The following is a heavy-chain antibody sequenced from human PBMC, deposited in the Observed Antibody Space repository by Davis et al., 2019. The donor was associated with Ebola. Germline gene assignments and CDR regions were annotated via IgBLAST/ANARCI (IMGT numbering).Heavy chain of an antibody. CDR2: INPSGGST. Sequence: ASVKVSCKASGYTFTSYYMHWVRRAPGQGLEWMGIINPSGGSTRYAQKFQGRVTMTRDTSTRTVYMELSSLRSEDTAVYYCARGCGGDCYSVSDDGTFDYWGQGTLVTVSS. CDR3: ARGCGGDCYSVSDDGTFDY. J-gene: IGHJ4*02. CDR1: GYTFTSYY. D-gene: IGHD2-21*02. V-gene: IGHV1-46*01.